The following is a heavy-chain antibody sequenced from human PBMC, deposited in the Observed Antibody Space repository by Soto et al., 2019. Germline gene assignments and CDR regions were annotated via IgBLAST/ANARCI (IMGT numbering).Heavy chain of an antibody. CDR3: ARDPWPGFDY. CDR1: GGSIHSRNR. CDR2: IYHSGST. Sequence: SETQSLTCAVSGGSIHSRNRWCWVRQPPGKGLEWIGEIYHSGSTNYNPSLKSRVTISVDKSKNQFSLKLSSVTAADTAVYYCARDPWPGFDYWGQGTLVTVS. V-gene: IGHV4-4*02. D-gene: IGHD3-10*01. J-gene: IGHJ4*02.